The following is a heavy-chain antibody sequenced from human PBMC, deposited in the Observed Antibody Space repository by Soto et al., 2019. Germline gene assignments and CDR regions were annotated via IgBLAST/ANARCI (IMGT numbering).Heavy chain of an antibody. Sequence: QVQLQESGPGLVKPSQTLSLSCTVSGGSIRSGGSYWTWIRQHPGKGLEWIGYTYYSGYTNYNPSLKSRVTIAVDASKNQFSVKLSSVTAADTSVYYCARVLSTAAVDYWGQGTLVTVSS. CDR1: GGSIRSGGSY. CDR3: ARVLSTAAVDY. D-gene: IGHD6-13*01. CDR2: TYYSGYT. V-gene: IGHV4-31*03. J-gene: IGHJ4*02.